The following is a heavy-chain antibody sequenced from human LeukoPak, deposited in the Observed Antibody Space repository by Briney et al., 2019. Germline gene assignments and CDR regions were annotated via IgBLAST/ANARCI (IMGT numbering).Heavy chain of an antibody. D-gene: IGHD3-22*01. V-gene: IGHV4-61*02. CDR2: IYTSGST. CDR3: ARVTTDYYDSSGHSDYFDY. Sequence: SETLSLTCTVSGGSISSGSYYWSWIRQPAGKGLEWIGRIYTSGSTNYNPSLKSRVTRSVDTSKNQFSLKLSSVTAADTAVYYCARVTTDYYDSSGHSDYFDYWGQGTLVTVSS. J-gene: IGHJ4*02. CDR1: GGSISSGSYY.